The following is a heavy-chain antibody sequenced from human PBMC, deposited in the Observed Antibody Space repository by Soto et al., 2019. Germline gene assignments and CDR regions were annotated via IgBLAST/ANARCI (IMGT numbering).Heavy chain of an antibody. D-gene: IGHD3-22*01. V-gene: IGHV3-48*01. CDR3: ARDAYDSSGYYIYFDY. CDR2: ISSSSSTI. Sequence: EAQLVESGGGLVQPGGSLRLSCAASGFTFSSYSMNWVRQAPGKGLEWVSYISSSSSTIYYADSVKGRFTISRDNAKNSLYLQMNSLRAEDTAVYYCARDAYDSSGYYIYFDYWGQGTLVTVSS. CDR1: GFTFSSYS. J-gene: IGHJ4*02.